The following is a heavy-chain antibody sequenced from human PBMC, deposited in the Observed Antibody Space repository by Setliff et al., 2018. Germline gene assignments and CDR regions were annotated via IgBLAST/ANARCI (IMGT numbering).Heavy chain of an antibody. CDR2: INAGTGNT. CDR1: GYTFTNNG. CDR3: AREGSRQGLNSFHYMDV. Sequence: ASVKVSCKASGYTFTNNGIHWVRQTPGQRLEWMGWINAGTGNTQYSQRFHGRVTITRDTSASTAYVELSSLRSEDTAIYYCAREGSRQGLNSFHYMDVWGRGTTVTVSS. J-gene: IGHJ6*03. D-gene: IGHD6-19*01. V-gene: IGHV1-3*01.